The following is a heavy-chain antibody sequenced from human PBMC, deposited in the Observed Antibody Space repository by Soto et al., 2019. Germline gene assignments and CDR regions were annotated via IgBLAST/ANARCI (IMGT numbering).Heavy chain of an antibody. Sequence: PSETLSLTCTVSGGSISDSNDHWGWIRQSPGQGLEWIGSFHNSGSIHYNPPFKSRATISVDTSKNQFSLKVNSVIAADTAVYYCARHLTYCSAGSCYSDFPYYGMDVWGQGTTVTVSS. J-gene: IGHJ6*02. D-gene: IGHD2-15*01. CDR3: ARHLTYCSAGSCYSDFPYYGMDV. V-gene: IGHV4-39*01. CDR2: FHNSGSI. CDR1: GGSISDSNDH.